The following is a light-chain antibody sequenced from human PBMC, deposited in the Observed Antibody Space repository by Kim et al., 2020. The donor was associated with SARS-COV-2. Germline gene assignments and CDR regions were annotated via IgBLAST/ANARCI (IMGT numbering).Light chain of an antibody. V-gene: IGLV3-1*01. CDR3: QAWDNNIVL. CDR2: ETT. Sequence: SYELTQPPSVSVSPGQTASITCSGDKLGDKFVSWYQQRPGQSPLTVIHETTKRPSGIPARFSGSNSVDTATLTISGTQAMDESDYYCQAWDNNIVLFGGGTQLTVL. CDR1: KLGDKF. J-gene: IGLJ3*02.